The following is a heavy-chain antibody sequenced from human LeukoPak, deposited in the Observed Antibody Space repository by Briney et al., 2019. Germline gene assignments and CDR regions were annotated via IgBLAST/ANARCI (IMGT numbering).Heavy chain of an antibody. D-gene: IGHD3-22*01. CDR2: ISWNSGSI. J-gene: IGHJ4*02. Sequence: GGSLRLSCAASGFTFDDYAMHWVRQAPGKGLEWVSTISWNSGSIGYADSVKGRFTISRDNAKNSLYLQMNSLRAEDTALYYCAKGLYYDSSGPFDYWGQGTLVTVSS. V-gene: IGHV3-9*01. CDR3: AKGLYYDSSGPFDY. CDR1: GFTFDDYA.